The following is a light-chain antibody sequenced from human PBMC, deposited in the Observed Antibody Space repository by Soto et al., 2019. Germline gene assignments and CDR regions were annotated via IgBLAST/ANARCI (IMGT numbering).Light chain of an antibody. CDR1: HDISNY. J-gene: IGKJ4*01. Sequence: DIQMTQSPSSLSASVGDRVTITCQASHDISNYLSWYQQKPGKAPKLLIYDTSNLETRVPSRFSGSGFGTDFTFTISSLQPEDIATYYCQQYNNLPLTFGGGTKVDIK. V-gene: IGKV1-33*01. CDR3: QQYNNLPLT. CDR2: DTS.